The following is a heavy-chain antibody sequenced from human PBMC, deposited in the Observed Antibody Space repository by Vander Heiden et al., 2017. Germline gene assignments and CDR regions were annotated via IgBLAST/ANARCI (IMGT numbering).Heavy chain of an antibody. V-gene: IGHV4-59*01. CDR1: GGSISSFY. CDR3: ARGVPAIANDAFDI. CDR2: ISYGEGP. Sequence: QVQLQESGPGLVKPSETRSLTCTVSGGSISSFYWSWVRQSPGQGLECIGYISYGEGPRYHPSLKSRVTISVDTSKNQLSLKLKSVTAADTAVYYCARGVPAIANDAFDIWGQGTMVTVSS. J-gene: IGHJ3*02. D-gene: IGHD6-13*01.